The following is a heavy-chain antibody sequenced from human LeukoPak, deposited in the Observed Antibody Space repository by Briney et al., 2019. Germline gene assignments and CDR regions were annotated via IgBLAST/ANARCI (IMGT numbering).Heavy chain of an antibody. Sequence: SETLSLTCTVSGVSFSSFQWSWIRQSPVKGLEWIGNIHMTGRTDYNPSLKSRVTISMDTSKSQFSLKLSSVTAADTAVYYCARTDYGDLNWFDPWGQGTLVTVSS. D-gene: IGHD4-17*01. CDR3: ARTDYGDLNWFDP. V-gene: IGHV4-4*09. CDR2: IHMTGRT. J-gene: IGHJ5*02. CDR1: GVSFSSFQ.